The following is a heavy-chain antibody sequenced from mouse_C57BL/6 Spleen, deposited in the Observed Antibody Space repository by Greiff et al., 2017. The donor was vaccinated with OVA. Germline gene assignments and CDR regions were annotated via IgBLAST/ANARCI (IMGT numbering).Heavy chain of an antibody. CDR1: GYTFTSYG. CDR3: ARKGITTVDFDV. V-gene: IGHV1-81*01. CDR2: IYPRSGNT. D-gene: IGHD1-1*01. J-gene: IGHJ1*03. Sequence: LVESGAELARPGASVKLSCKASGYTFTSYGISWVKQRTGQGLEWIGEIYPRSGNTYYNEKFKGKATLTADKSSSTAYMELRSLTSEDSAVYFCARKGITTVDFDVWGTGTTVTVSS.